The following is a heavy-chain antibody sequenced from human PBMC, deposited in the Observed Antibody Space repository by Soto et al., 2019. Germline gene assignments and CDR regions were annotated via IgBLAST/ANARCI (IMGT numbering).Heavy chain of an antibody. J-gene: IGHJ4*02. V-gene: IGHV3-23*01. CDR2: ISGSGGST. CDR3: AKDSSPHQWLFDY. D-gene: IGHD6-19*01. Sequence: AGGSLRLSCAASGFPFSSYSMSWVRQAPGKGLEWVSAISGSGGSTYYADSVKGRFTISRDNSKNTLYLQMNSLRAEDAAVYYCAKDSSPHQWLFDYWGQGTLVTVSS. CDR1: GFPFSSYS.